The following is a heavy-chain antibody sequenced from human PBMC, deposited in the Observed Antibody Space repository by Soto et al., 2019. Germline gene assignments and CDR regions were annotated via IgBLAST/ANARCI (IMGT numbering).Heavy chain of an antibody. CDR1: GLSLSTSGEA. CDR3: AHYVSTSPAGWFDP. Sequence: QLTLKESGPTLVKPTQTLTLTCSFSGLSLSTSGEAVGWIRQPPGTALEWLALIYWDDDKRYNPTLKTRLTITKDTSKTQVVLTLTDMDPVDAATYYCAHYVSTSPAGWFDPWGQGILVTVSP. J-gene: IGHJ5*02. CDR2: IYWDDDK. V-gene: IGHV2-5*02. D-gene: IGHD3-10*02.